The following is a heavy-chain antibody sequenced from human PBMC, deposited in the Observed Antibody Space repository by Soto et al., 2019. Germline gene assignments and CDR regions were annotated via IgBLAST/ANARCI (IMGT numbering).Heavy chain of an antibody. V-gene: IGHV4-39*02. CDR1: GGSMNNNNYY. D-gene: IGHD2-15*01. Sequence: SETLSLTCPVSGGSMNNNNYYWAWIRQPPGKGLSWIASIYYDGSTYYNSSLKSRVTISRDTSKNHFSLSLTSVTAADTAVYYCATVLVGATRHPDSDSWGQGTLVTVSS. J-gene: IGHJ4*02. CDR3: ATVLVGATRHPDSDS. CDR2: IYYDGST.